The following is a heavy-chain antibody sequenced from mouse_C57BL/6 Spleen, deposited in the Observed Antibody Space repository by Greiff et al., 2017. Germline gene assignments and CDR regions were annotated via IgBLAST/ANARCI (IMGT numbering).Heavy chain of an antibody. V-gene: IGHV5-6*01. D-gene: IGHD1-1*01. CDR2: ISRGGSYT. J-gene: IGHJ2*01. CDR3: ARHWDATVEGYLDY. Sequence: EVNVVESGGDLVKPGGSLKLSCAASGFTFSSYGMSWVRQTPDKRLEWVATISRGGSYTYYPDSVKGRFTISKDNAKNTLYLQMSSLKSEDTAMYYCARHWDATVEGYLDYWGQGTTLTVSS. CDR1: GFTFSSYG.